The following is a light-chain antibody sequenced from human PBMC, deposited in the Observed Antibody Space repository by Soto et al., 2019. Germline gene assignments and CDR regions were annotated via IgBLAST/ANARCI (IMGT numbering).Light chain of an antibody. J-gene: IGLJ3*02. CDR1: SGYSNYK. V-gene: IGLV9-49*01. Sequence: QLVLTQPPSASASLGASVTLTCTLSSGYSNYKVDWYQQRPGKGPRFVMRVGTGGIVGSKGDDIPDRFSVLGSGLNRYLTINNIQEEDESDYHCGVDYGSGSNFVRVFGGGTKLTVL. CDR2: VGTGGIVG. CDR3: GVDYGSGSNFVRV.